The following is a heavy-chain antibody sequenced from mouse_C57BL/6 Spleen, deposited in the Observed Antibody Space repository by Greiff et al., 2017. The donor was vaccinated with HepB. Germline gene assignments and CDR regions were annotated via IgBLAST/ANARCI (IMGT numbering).Heavy chain of an antibody. V-gene: IGHV1-82*01. CDR1: GYAFSSSW. Sequence: VQLQQSGPELVKPGASVKISCKASGYAFSSSWMNWVKQRPGKGLEWIGRIYPGDGDTNYNGKFKGKATLTADKSSSTAYMQLSSLTSEDSAVYFCAREGYYGSSLYYYAMDYWGQGTSVTVSS. CDR3: AREGYYGSSLYYYAMDY. CDR2: IYPGDGDT. D-gene: IGHD1-1*01. J-gene: IGHJ4*01.